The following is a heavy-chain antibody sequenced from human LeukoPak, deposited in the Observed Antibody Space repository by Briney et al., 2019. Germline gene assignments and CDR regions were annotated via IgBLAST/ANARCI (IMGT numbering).Heavy chain of an antibody. CDR1: GGSFSGYY. D-gene: IGHD2-2*01. V-gene: IGHV4-34*01. Sequence: SETLSLTCAVYGGSFSGYYWSWIRQPPGKGLEWIGEINHSGSTNYNPSLKGRVTISVDTSKNQFSLKLSSVTAADTAVYYCARERGGYCSSTSCHTPSYYYGMDVWGKGTTVTVSS. CDR3: ARERGGYCSSTSCHTPSYYYGMDV. CDR2: INHSGST. J-gene: IGHJ6*04.